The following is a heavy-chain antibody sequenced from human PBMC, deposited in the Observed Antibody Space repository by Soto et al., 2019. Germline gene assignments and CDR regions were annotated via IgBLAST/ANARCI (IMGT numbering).Heavy chain of an antibody. Sequence: QVQLVQCGAEVKKPEASVKVSCKASGYTFTSYGISWVRQAPGQGLEWMGWISAYNGNTNYAQKLQGRVTMTTDTSTSTTYMELRSLRSDDTAVYFCARETLPDGRSSGLGNWGQGTLVTVSS. J-gene: IGHJ4*02. V-gene: IGHV1-18*01. CDR2: ISAYNGNT. CDR1: GYTFTSYG. D-gene: IGHD6-6*01. CDR3: ARETLPDGRSSGLGN.